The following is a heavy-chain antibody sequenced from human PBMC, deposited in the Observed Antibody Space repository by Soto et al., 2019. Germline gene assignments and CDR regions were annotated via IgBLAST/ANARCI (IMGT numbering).Heavy chain of an antibody. J-gene: IGHJ6*02. V-gene: IGHV1-18*01. Sequence: QVQLVQSGAEVKKPGASVKVSCKASGYTFTSYGISWVRQAPGQGLEWMGWISAYNGNTNYAQKLQGRVKMTTDKSTSTGYMELRSLRSDDTAVYYCARADYDFWSGGKYGMDVWGQGTTVTVSS. CDR2: ISAYNGNT. CDR1: GYTFTSYG. CDR3: ARADYDFWSGGKYGMDV. D-gene: IGHD3-3*01.